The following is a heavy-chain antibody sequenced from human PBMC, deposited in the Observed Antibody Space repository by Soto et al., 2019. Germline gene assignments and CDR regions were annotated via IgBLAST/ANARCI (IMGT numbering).Heavy chain of an antibody. CDR1: GDSYSISTYS. J-gene: IGHJ4*02. Sequence: SETLSLTCNMSGDSYSISTYSWSWIRQPPGKALQWIGFIYQSGVTSYNPSLASRVSISLDRSNNQCSLKLKSVTAADTAVYFCARDYVYGPTRPGRFDYWGQGTLVTSPQ. CDR3: ARDYVYGPTRPGRFDY. V-gene: IGHV4-30-2*01. D-gene: IGHD3-10*01. CDR2: IYQSGVT.